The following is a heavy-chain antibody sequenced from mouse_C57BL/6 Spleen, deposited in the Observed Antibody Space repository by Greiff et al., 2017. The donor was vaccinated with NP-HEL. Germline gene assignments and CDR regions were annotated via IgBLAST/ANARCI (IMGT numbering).Heavy chain of an antibody. CDR2: ISSGGSYT. D-gene: IGHD1-1*01. V-gene: IGHV5-6*01. CDR1: GFTFSSYG. Sequence: EVQLVESGGDLVKPGGSLKLSCAASGFTFSSYGMSWVRQTPDKRLEWVATISSGGSYTYYPDSVKGRFTISRDNAKNTLYLQMSRLKSEDTAMYDCARHDTTVVATDYYAMDYWGQGTSVTVSS. CDR3: ARHDTTVVATDYYAMDY. J-gene: IGHJ4*01.